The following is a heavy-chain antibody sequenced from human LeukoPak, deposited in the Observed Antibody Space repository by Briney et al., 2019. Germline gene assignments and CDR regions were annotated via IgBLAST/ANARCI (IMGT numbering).Heavy chain of an antibody. CDR1: GFTFSDYY. Sequence: PGGSLRLSCAAPGFTFSDYYMSWIRQAPGKGLEWVSYIISSGSATYYADSVKGRFTISRDNAKNSLYLQMNSLTAEDTAVYYCARYASGPPRALLSWGQGTLVTVSS. V-gene: IGHV3-11*01. J-gene: IGHJ5*02. D-gene: IGHD3-10*01. CDR3: ARYASGPPRALLS. CDR2: IISSGSAT.